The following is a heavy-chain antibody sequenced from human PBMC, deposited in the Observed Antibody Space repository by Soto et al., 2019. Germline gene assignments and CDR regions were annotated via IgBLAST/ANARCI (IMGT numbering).Heavy chain of an antibody. V-gene: IGHV3-23*01. CDR2: ISGGSGNR. Sequence: PGGSLRLSCAASGFTFSSYTMTWVRQAAGKGLEWVSSISGGSGNRYYSDSVKGRFTISRDNSKSILFLQMNSLRADDTAVYYCAKGVVLRSLEWVLQDVWGQGTTVTVSS. CDR1: GFTFSSYT. J-gene: IGHJ6*02. D-gene: IGHD3-3*01. CDR3: AKGVVLRSLEWVLQDV.